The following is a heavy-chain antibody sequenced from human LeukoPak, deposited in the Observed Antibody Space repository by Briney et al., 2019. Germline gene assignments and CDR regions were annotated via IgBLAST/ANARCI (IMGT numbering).Heavy chain of an antibody. CDR2: IAPDGSEK. CDR1: GFIFSTSW. J-gene: IGHJ6*02. CDR3: AREDVDIGMVTNNYYYGMDV. V-gene: IGHV3-7*01. Sequence: GGSLRLSRAASGFIFSTSWMIWVRQAPGKGLEWVANIAPDGSEKYYVDSVKGRFTISRDNAKNSLYLQMNSLRAEDTAVYYCAREDVDIGMVTNNYYYGMDVWGQGTTVTVSS. D-gene: IGHD5-18*01.